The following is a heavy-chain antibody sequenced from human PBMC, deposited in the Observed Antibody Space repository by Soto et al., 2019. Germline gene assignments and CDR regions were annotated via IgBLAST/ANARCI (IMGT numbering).Heavy chain of an antibody. J-gene: IGHJ1*01. D-gene: IGHD3-16*02. CDR3: AEGAILASLSDFAH. CDR1: GVTESSTQ. CDR2: IYSGGNT. Sequence: GVTESSTQWTSDHQEQGKGLDWVTIIYSGGNTYYADSVKGRFTISRDTSKNTVYLQMNSLRADDTAVYYCAEGAILASLSDFAHLRQRTPVTV. V-gene: IGHV3-66*01.